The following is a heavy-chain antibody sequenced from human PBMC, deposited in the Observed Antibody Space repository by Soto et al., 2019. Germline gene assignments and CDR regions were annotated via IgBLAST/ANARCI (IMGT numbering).Heavy chain of an antibody. J-gene: IGHJ5*02. CDR1: GGSISSGGYY. Sequence: PSETLSLTCTVSGGSISSGGYYWSWIRQHPGKGLEWIGYIYYSGSTFYNPSLKSRVTISVDTSKNQFSLNLNSVTAADTAVYYCARVLWSTVSPTRDSWFAPWGQGALVTVSS. V-gene: IGHV4-31*03. CDR2: IYYSGST. D-gene: IGHD4-17*01. CDR3: ARVLWSTVSPTRDSWFAP.